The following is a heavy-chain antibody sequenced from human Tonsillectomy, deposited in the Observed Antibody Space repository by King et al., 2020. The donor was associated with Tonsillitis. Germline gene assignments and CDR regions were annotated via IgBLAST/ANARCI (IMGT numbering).Heavy chain of an antibody. D-gene: IGHD2-15*01. CDR3: ARRGIINYGMDV. V-gene: IGHV1-69*12. Sequence: FQLVQSGAEVKKPGSSLKVSCKASGGTFNNYGISWVRQAPGQGLEWMGGIIPIFCVTNYAQKFQGRVTITADESTRTAYMELSSLRSDDTAVYYCARRGIINYGMDVWGQGTTVIVSS. J-gene: IGHJ6*02. CDR2: IIPIFCVT. CDR1: GGTFNNYG.